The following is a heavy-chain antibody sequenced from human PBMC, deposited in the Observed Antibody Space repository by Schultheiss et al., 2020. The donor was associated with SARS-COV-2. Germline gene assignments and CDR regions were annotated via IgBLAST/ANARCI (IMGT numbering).Heavy chain of an antibody. Sequence: SVKVSCKASGGTFSSYAISWVRQAPGQGLEWMGRIIPILGIANYAQKFQGRVTITADKSTSTAYMELSSLRSEDTTVYYCARVKREGIVVVPAAIGPYYDYWGQGTLVTVAS. CDR3: ARVKREGIVVVPAAIGPYYDY. J-gene: IGHJ4*02. V-gene: IGHV1-69*04. CDR1: GGTFSSYA. D-gene: IGHD2-2*02. CDR2: IIPILGIA.